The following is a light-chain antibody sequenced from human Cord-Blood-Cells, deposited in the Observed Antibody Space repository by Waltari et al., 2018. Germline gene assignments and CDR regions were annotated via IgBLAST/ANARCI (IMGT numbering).Light chain of an antibody. CDR3: SSYAGSNKV. CDR2: EVS. V-gene: IGLV2-8*01. Sequence: QSALTQPPSASGSPGQSVTISCTGTSSDVGGYTYVSWYQQHPGKAPKLMMYEVSKRPSGVPDRFSGTKSGNTASLTVSGLQAEDEADYYCSSYAGSNKVFGGGTKLTVL. J-gene: IGLJ3*02. CDR1: SSDVGGYTY.